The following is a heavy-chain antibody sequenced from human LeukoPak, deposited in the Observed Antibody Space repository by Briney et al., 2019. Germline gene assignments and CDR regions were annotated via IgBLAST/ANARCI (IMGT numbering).Heavy chain of an antibody. CDR2: INPNSGGT. Sequence: ASVKVSCKASGYTFTSYYMHWERQAPGQGLEWMGWINPNSGGTNYAQKFQGRVTMTRDTSISTAYMELSRLRSDDTAVYYCGRDVDGRFDFWGQGTLVTVFS. CDR1: GYTFTSYY. D-gene: IGHD5-24*01. V-gene: IGHV1-2*02. CDR3: GRDVDGRFDF. J-gene: IGHJ4*02.